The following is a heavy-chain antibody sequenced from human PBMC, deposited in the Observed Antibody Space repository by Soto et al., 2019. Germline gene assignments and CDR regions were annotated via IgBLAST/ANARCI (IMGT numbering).Heavy chain of an antibody. CDR1: GFSFYTYA. D-gene: IGHD3-3*01. CDR2: ISASGTQT. J-gene: IGHJ6*03. Sequence: EVQLLDSGGGLGQSGGSLRLSCAASGFSFYTYAMTWVRQAPGKGLEWVSSISASGTQTYYADSVKGRFTISRDNSRNTVYLQMNSLRVEDTAGYYWAKGGGSGYFAYHYIDVWGKGTTVTVSS. CDR3: AKGGGSGYFAYHYIDV. V-gene: IGHV3-23*01.